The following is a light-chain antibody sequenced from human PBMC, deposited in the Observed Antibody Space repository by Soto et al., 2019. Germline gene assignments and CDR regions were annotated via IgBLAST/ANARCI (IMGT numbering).Light chain of an antibody. CDR1: QSISVN. Sequence: EIVMTQSPATLTVSPGERATLSCRASQSISVNLAWYQQTPGQALRLLVYGASTMATGVPARFSGSGSVTELTLTISTTQAEDFAVYYCQPHNDWPPLTFGHGTKVDIK. J-gene: IGKJ1*01. CDR2: GAS. V-gene: IGKV3-15*01. CDR3: QPHNDWPPLT.